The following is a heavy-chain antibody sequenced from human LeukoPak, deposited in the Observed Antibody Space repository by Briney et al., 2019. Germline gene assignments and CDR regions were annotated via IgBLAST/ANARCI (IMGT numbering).Heavy chain of an antibody. V-gene: IGHV3-33*06. J-gene: IGHJ4*02. CDR3: AKGLAAYFDY. Sequence: GGSLRLSCAASGFTFSSYGMHWVRQAPGKGLGWVAVIWYDGSNKYYADSVKGRFTISRDNSKNTLYLQMNSLRAEDTAVYYCAKGLAAYFDYWGQGTLVTVSS. D-gene: IGHD6-25*01. CDR1: GFTFSSYG. CDR2: IWYDGSNK.